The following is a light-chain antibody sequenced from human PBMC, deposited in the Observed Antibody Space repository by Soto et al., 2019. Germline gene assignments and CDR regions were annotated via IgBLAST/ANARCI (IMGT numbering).Light chain of an antibody. CDR3: LLYYGGAVI. Sequence: QAMVTQEPSLTVTPGGTVTLTCASSTGAVTSGHYANWLQQKPGQAPRALIYSTDTKHSWTPARFSGSLLGGKAALTLSGVRPEDEADYYCLLYYGGAVIFGGGTKLTV. V-gene: IGLV7-43*01. CDR2: STD. CDR1: TGAVTSGHY. J-gene: IGLJ2*01.